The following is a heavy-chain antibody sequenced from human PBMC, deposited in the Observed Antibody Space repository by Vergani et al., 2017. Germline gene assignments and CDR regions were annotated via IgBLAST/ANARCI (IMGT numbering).Heavy chain of an antibody. CDR2: INHSGST. V-gene: IGHV4-34*01. CDR1: GGSFSGYY. CDR3: ARGNPSIAAAGTGGFDP. D-gene: IGHD6-13*01. Sequence: QVQLQQWGAGLLKPSETLSLTCAVYGGSFSGYYWSWIRQPPGKGLEWIGEINHSGSTNYNPSLKSLVTISVDTSKKQFSLKLSSVTAADTAVYYCARGNPSIAAAGTGGFDPWGQGTLVTVSS. J-gene: IGHJ5*02.